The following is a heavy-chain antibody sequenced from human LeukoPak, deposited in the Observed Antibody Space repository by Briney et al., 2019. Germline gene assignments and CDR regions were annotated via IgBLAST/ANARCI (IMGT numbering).Heavy chain of an antibody. D-gene: IGHD6-6*01. J-gene: IGHJ6*03. CDR3: ARGSSSSYYYYYYMDV. Sequence: SVKVSCKASGGTFSSYAISWVRQAPGQGLEWMGGIIPIFGTANYAQKFQGRVTITTDESTSTAYMELSSLRSEDTAVYYCARGSSSSYYYYYYMDVWGTGTTVNVSS. V-gene: IGHV1-69*05. CDR2: IIPIFGTA. CDR1: GGTFSSYA.